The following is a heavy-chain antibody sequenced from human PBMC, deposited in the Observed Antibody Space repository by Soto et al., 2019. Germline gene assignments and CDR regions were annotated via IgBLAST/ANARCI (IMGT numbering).Heavy chain of an antibody. D-gene: IGHD6-19*01. CDR1: GFTFSSYA. J-gene: IGHJ4*02. CDR2: ISYDGSNK. V-gene: IGHV3-30-3*01. CDR3: ARDKREQWLSTFDY. Sequence: QVQLVESGGGVVQPGRSLRLSCAASGFTFSSYAMHWVRQAPGKGLEWVVVISYDGSNKYYADSVKGRFTISRDNSKNTLYLQMNSLRAEDTAVYYCARDKREQWLSTFDYWGQGTVVTVSS.